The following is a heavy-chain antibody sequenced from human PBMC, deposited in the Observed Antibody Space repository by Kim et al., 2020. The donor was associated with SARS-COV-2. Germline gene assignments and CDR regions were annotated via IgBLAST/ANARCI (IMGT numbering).Heavy chain of an antibody. J-gene: IGHJ4*02. CDR1: GFTFDDYA. CDR3: AKGLYGSGSQSRAGDY. Sequence: GGSLRLSCAASGFTFDDYAMHWVRQAPGKGLEWVSLISGDGGSTYYADSVKGRFTISRDNSKNSLYLQMNSLRTEDTALYYCAKGLYGSGSQSRAGDYWGQGTLVTVSS. V-gene: IGHV3-43*02. D-gene: IGHD3-10*01. CDR2: ISGDGGST.